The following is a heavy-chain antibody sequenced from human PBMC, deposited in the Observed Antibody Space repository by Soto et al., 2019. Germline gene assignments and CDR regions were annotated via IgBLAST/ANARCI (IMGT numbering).Heavy chain of an antibody. D-gene: IGHD2-15*01. Sequence: VSGKSSGYTVTSYSINWVRQAPGQGLEWMGWISAYNGNTNYAQKLQGRVTMTTDTSTSTAYMELRSLRSDDTAVYYCARDHCSGGSCYHPTYYYYMDVWGKGTTVTVSS. CDR3: ARDHCSGGSCYHPTYYYYMDV. J-gene: IGHJ6*03. CDR2: ISAYNGNT. V-gene: IGHV1-18*01. CDR1: GYTVTSYS.